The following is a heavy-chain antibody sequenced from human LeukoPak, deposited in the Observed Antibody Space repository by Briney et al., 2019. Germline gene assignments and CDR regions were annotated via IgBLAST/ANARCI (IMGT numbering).Heavy chain of an antibody. CDR3: ARDPTGGYSPTHAFDI. Sequence: SVKVSCKCSGGTFSSYTISWVWQAPGQGLEWMGGSIPIFGTANYAQRFQGRVTITADESTSTAYMKLSSLRSEDTAVYYCARDPTGGYSPTHAFDIWGQGTMVTVSS. V-gene: IGHV1-69*13. D-gene: IGHD5-18*01. CDR2: SIPIFGTA. J-gene: IGHJ3*02. CDR1: GGTFSSYT.